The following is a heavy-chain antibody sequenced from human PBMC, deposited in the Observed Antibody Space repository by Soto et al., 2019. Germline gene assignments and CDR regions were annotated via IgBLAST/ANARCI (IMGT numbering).Heavy chain of an antibody. D-gene: IGHD3-3*01. V-gene: IGHV2-5*02. CDR3: AHRVLRTVFGLVTTTAIYFDF. J-gene: IGHJ4*02. CDR1: GFSLTTSGVG. CDR2: IYWDDDK. Sequence: QITLNESGPTQVKPRQTLTLTCTFSGFSLTTSGVGVGWIRQSPGKAPEWLALIYWDDDKRYSPSLKSRLTSNKDPSKNPVVLTMADLDPADTATYYCAHRVLRTVFGLVTTTAIYFDFWGQGTPVAVSS.